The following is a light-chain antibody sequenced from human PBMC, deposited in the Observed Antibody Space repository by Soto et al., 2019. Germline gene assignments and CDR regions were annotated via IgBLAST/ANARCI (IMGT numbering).Light chain of an antibody. CDR3: QHYSNWPRT. Sequence: EIVMTQSPATLSVSPGERATLSCRASQSVSSNLAWYQQKPGQAPRLLIYGASTRATGIPARFSGSGSGTEFTITISSLQSEDFAVYYRQHYSNWPRTFGQGTKVEIK. V-gene: IGKV3-15*01. CDR1: QSVSSN. J-gene: IGKJ1*01. CDR2: GAS.